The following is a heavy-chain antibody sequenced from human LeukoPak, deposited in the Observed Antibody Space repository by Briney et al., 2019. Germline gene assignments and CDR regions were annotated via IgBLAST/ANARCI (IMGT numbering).Heavy chain of an antibody. CDR3: ARDYGATRRVDY. CDR1: GFTLRTYW. V-gene: IGHV3-7*01. J-gene: IGHJ4*02. Sequence: PGGSLRLSCAASGFTLRTYWMSWVRQAPGKGLEWVANIKQDESEKYYVDSVKGRFTISRDNAKNSLYLQMNSLRAEDTAVYYCARDYGATRRVDYWGQGTLVTVSS. CDR2: IKQDESEK. D-gene: IGHD1-26*01.